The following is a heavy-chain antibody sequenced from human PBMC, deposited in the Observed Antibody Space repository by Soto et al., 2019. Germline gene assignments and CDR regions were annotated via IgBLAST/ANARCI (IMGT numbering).Heavy chain of an antibody. V-gene: IGHV4-4*07. CDR3: ARVGKLELQGGAFDI. J-gene: IGHJ3*02. CDR2: IYTSGST. CDR1: GGSISSYY. D-gene: IGHD1-7*01. Sequence: SETLSLTCTVSGGSISSYYWSWIRQPAGKGLEWIGRIYTSGSTNYNPSLKSRVTVSVDTSKNQFSLKLSSVTAADTAVYYGARVGKLELQGGAFDIWGQGTMVTVSS.